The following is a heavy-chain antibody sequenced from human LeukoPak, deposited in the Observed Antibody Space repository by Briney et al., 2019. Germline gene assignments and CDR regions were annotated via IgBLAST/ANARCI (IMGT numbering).Heavy chain of an antibody. Sequence: GESLKISCKGSGYSFTNYWIGWVRQMPGKGLEWMGNIYPHDSDTRYRPSFQGQVTISADKSISTAYLQWSSLKASDTAMYYCARRKGDGYNSPFDYWGQGTLVTVSS. CDR1: GYSFTNYW. V-gene: IGHV5-51*01. D-gene: IGHD5-24*01. CDR2: IYPHDSDT. CDR3: ARRKGDGYNSPFDY. J-gene: IGHJ4*02.